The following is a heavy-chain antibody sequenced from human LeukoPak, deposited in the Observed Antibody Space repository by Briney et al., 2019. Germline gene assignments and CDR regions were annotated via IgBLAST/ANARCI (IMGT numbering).Heavy chain of an antibody. CDR1: GYTFTSYD. J-gene: IGHJ6*03. Sequence: GASVKVSCKASGYTFTSYDINWVRQATGQGVEWMGWMNPNSGNTGYAQKFQGRVTMTRNTSISTAYTELSSLRSEDTAVYYCARGVYGDSIYYYYYMDVWGKGTTVTVSS. CDR2: MNPNSGNT. D-gene: IGHD4-17*01. V-gene: IGHV1-8*01. CDR3: ARGVYGDSIYYYYYMDV.